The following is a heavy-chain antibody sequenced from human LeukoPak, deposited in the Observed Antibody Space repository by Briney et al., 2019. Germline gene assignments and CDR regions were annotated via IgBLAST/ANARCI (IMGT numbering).Heavy chain of an antibody. CDR2: IYYSGST. J-gene: IGHJ4*02. V-gene: IGHV4-30-4*01. CDR3: ASHSGSYHYGVYFDY. Sequence: ASETLSLTCTVSGGSISSGDYYWSWIRQPPGKGLEWIGYIYYSGSTYYNPSLKSRVTISVDTSKNQFSLKLSSVTAADTAVYCCASHSGSYHYGVYFDYWGQGTLVTVSS. D-gene: IGHD1-26*01. CDR1: GGSISSGDYY.